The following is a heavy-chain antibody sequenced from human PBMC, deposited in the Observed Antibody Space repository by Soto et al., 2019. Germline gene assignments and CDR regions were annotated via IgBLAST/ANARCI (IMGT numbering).Heavy chain of an antibody. J-gene: IGHJ4*02. CDR2: IYHSGTT. V-gene: IGHV4-4*02. Sequence: QVHLQESGPGLVKPSGTLSLTCAVSGGSITTNWWSWVRQPPGKGLEWIGEIYHSGTTNYNPSRRGRVTISVDKSNHQFSLNLNSVTAAASAIYYCARHIAVPRTRGFDYWGQGNLVTVSS. D-gene: IGHD6-19*01. CDR3: ARHIAVPRTRGFDY. CDR1: GGSITTNW.